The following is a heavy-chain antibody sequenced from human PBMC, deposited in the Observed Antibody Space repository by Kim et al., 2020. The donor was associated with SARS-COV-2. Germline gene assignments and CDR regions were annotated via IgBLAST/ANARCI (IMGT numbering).Heavy chain of an antibody. J-gene: IGHJ6*02. CDR2: INWNGGST. V-gene: IGHV3-20*04. CDR3: ARGSSGCYNYGMDV. CDR1: GFTFDDYG. Sequence: GGSLRLSCAASGFTFDDYGMSWVRQAPGKGLEWVSGINWNGGSTGYADSVKGRFTISRDNAKNSLYLQMNSLRAEDTALYYCARGSSGCYNYGMDVWGQGTTVTVSS. D-gene: IGHD3-22*01.